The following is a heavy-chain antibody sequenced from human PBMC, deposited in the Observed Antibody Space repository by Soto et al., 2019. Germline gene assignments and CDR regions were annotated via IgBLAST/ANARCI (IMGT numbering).Heavy chain of an antibody. J-gene: IGHJ6*02. V-gene: IGHV3-11*01. D-gene: IGHD3-9*01. Sequence: QVQLVESGGGLVKPGGSLRLSCAASGFTFSDYYMTWIRQAPGKGLEWVSYITTSGSNIYYADSVKGRFTISRDNAKNLLDLQLNSLRAEDTAVYYCARDPPKDWVMDVWGQGTTGHVSS. CDR1: GFTFSDYY. CDR3: ARDPPKDWVMDV. CDR2: ITTSGSNI.